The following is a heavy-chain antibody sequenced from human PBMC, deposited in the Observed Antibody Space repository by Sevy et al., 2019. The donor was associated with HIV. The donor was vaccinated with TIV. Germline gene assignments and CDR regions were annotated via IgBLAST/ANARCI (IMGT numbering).Heavy chain of an antibody. V-gene: IGHV5-51*01. Sequence: GESLKISCKGSGYSFTSHWIGWVRHMPGKGLEWMGIIYPDDSYTRYSPSFQGQVTFSADKSISTAYLKWSSLKASDTAMYYCATSRSGYFDSSGYYIYWGQGTLVTVSS. J-gene: IGHJ4*02. CDR2: IYPDDSYT. CDR3: ATSRSGYFDSSGYYIY. D-gene: IGHD3-22*01. CDR1: GYSFTSHW.